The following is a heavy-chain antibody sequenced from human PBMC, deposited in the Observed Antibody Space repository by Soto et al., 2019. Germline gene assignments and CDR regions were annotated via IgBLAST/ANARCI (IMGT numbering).Heavy chain of an antibody. V-gene: IGHV3-7*01. J-gene: IGHJ4*02. CDR1: GFTFSSFW. CDR3: ARGRRYWGY. CDR2: IDEDGSEK. Sequence: EVQLVESGGGLVQPGGSLRLSCAASGFTFSSFWMTWVRQAPEKGLEWVANIDEDGSEKYYVDSVKGRFTISRDNAKNSLYLQMSSLRAEDTAVYYCARGRRYWGYWGQGALVPVSS. D-gene: IGHD2-8*02.